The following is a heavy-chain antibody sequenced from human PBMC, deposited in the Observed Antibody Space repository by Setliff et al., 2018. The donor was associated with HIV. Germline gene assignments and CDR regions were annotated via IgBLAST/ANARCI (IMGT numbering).Heavy chain of an antibody. CDR1: GYTFTSFG. D-gene: IGHD3-10*01. V-gene: IGHV1-18*01. Sequence: ASVKVSCEASGYTFTSFGLSWVRQAPGQGLEWMAWISLYNDDTSLAPRFRGRVTLTTDTSTRTAYMELTSLTSDDTAVYYCATDRTQTGMNMVRGRLTDPARYPLDPWGQGTLVTVSS. CDR2: ISLYNDDT. CDR3: ATDRTQTGMNMVRGRLTDPARYPLDP. J-gene: IGHJ5*02.